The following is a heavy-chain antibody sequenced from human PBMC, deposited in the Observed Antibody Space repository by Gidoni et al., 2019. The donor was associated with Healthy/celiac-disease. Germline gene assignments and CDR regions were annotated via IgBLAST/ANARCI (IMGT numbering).Heavy chain of an antibody. V-gene: IGHV4-34*01. CDR1: GGSFSGYY. D-gene: IGHD6-13*01. CDR3: ARRGIAAAGTRY. CDR2: INHSGST. J-gene: IGHJ4*02. Sequence: QVQLQQWGAGLLKPSETLSLTCAVYGGSFSGYYWSWIRQPPGKGLEWIGEINHSGSTNYNPSLKSRVTISVDTSKNQFSLKLSSVTAADTAVYYCARRGIAAAGTRYWGQGTLVTVSS.